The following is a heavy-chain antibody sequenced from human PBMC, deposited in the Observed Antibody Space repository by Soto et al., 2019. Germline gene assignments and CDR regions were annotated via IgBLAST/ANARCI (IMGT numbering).Heavy chain of an antibody. D-gene: IGHD6-19*01. J-gene: IGHJ4*02. CDR2: ISAYNGIT. CDR3: ARDLLREGIAVFYYFNY. Sequence: GASVKVSCKASGYTFTSYGISWVRQGPGHGLEWMGWISAYNGITNYAQKLQGRVTMTTDTSTSTAYMELRSLRSDDTAVYYCARDLLREGIAVFYYFNYWGQGTLVTVSS. V-gene: IGHV1-18*01. CDR1: GYTFTSYG.